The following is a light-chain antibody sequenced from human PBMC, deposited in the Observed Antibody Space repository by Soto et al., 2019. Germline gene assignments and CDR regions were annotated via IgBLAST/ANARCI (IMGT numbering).Light chain of an antibody. CDR2: AAS. CDR3: QQSYSTPRT. CDR1: QSISSY. Sequence: DIQMTQSPSSLSASVGDRVPITCRARQSISSYLNWYQQKPGKAPKLLIYAASSLQSGVPSRFSGSGSGTDFTLTISSLQPEDFATYYCQQSYSTPRTFGQGTKVDIK. J-gene: IGKJ1*01. V-gene: IGKV1-39*01.